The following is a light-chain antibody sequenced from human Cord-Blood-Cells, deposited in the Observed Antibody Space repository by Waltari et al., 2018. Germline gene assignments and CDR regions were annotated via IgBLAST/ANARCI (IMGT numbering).Light chain of an antibody. CDR1: KLGDKY. J-gene: IGLJ3*02. Sequence: SYELPQPPSVSVSPGQTASITCPGDKLGDKYACWYQQKPGQSPVLVIYQGSKRPSGIPERFSGSNSGNTATLTISGTQAMDEADYYCQAWDSSTAVFGGGTKLTVL. V-gene: IGLV3-1*01. CDR2: QGS. CDR3: QAWDSSTAV.